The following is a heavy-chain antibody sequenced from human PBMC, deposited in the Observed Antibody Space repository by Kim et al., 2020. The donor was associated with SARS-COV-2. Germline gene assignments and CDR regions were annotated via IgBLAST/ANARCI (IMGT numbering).Heavy chain of an antibody. V-gene: IGHV3-30-3*01. Sequence: GGSLRLSCAASGFTFSSYAMHWVRQAPGKGLEWVAVISYDGSNKYYADSVKGRFTISRDNSKNTLYLQMNSLRAEDTAVYYCARDLLAVYSGYDRIHYYYYGMDVWGQGTTVTVSS. CDR3: ARDLLAVYSGYDRIHYYYYGMDV. CDR1: GFTFSSYA. J-gene: IGHJ6*02. D-gene: IGHD5-12*01. CDR2: ISYDGSNK.